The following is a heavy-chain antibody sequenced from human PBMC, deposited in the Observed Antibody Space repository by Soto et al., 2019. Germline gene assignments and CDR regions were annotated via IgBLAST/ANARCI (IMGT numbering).Heavy chain of an antibody. CDR1: GFTFSSYS. Sequence: PGGSLRLSCAASGFTFSSYSMNWVRQAPGKGLEWVSYISSSSSTIYYADSVKGRFTISRDNAKNSLYLQMNSLRDEYTAVYYCARDPFSYYYGSGSPYYYGMDVWGQGTTVTAP. CDR2: ISSSSSTI. D-gene: IGHD3-10*01. J-gene: IGHJ6*02. CDR3: ARDPFSYYYGSGSPYYYGMDV. V-gene: IGHV3-48*02.